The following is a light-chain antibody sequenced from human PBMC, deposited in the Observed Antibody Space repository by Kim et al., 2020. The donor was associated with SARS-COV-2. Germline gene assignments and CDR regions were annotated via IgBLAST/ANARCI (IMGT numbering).Light chain of an antibody. J-gene: IGLJ3*02. CDR1: SSNIGSNS. Sequence: GQSVTMSCSGGSSNIGSNSVNWYHQFPGTAPKLLIYNYSQRPSGVPDRFSGSKSGTSAFLAISGLQSEDEADYYCVAWDDSLNAWVFGGGTKLTVL. CDR2: NYS. V-gene: IGLV1-44*01. CDR3: VAWDDSLNAWV.